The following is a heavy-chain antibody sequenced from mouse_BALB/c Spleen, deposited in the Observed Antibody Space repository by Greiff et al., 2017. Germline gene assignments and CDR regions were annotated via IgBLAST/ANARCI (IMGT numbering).Heavy chain of an antibody. V-gene: IGHV1-4*02. CDR3: ARLDGYFLAWFAY. CDR1: GYTFTSYT. Sequence: VQLQQSAAELARPGASVKMSCKASGYTFTSYTMHWVKQRPGQGLEWIGYINPSSGYTEYNQKFKDKTTLTADKSSSTAYMQLSSLTSEDSAVYYCARLDGYFLAWFAYWGQGTLVTVSA. CDR2: INPSSGYT. D-gene: IGHD2-3*01. J-gene: IGHJ3*01.